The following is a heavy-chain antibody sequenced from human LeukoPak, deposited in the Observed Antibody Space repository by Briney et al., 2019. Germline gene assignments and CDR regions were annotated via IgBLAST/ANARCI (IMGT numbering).Heavy chain of an antibody. CDR1: GYTFTSYD. CDR3: ARDPPLVPAAVRGDH. J-gene: IGHJ4*02. V-gene: IGHV1-8*01. D-gene: IGHD2-2*02. Sequence: ASVKVSCKASGYTFTSYDINWVRQATGQGLEWMGWMNPNSGNTGYAQKFQGRVTMTRDTSISTAYMELSRLRSDDTAVYYCARDPPLVPAAVRGDHWGQGTLVTVSS. CDR2: MNPNSGNT.